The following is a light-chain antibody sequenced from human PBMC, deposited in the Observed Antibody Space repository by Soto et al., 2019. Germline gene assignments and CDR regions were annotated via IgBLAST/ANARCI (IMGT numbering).Light chain of an antibody. CDR2: WAS. CDR3: QQYYYTPYS. Sequence: DIVMTQSPDSLPVSLGERATINCKSSQSLLYSSNNKNYLAWYQQKPGQPPKLLIFWASTRESGVPARFSGSGSGTDFTLTISRLQAEEVAVYYCQQYYYTPYSFGQGTKLEIK. CDR1: QSLLYSSNNKNY. J-gene: IGKJ2*03. V-gene: IGKV4-1*01.